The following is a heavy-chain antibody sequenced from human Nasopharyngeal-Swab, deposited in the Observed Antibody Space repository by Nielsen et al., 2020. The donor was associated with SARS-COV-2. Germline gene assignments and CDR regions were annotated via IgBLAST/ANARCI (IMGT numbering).Heavy chain of an antibody. V-gene: IGHV3-30*18. J-gene: IGHJ6*02. D-gene: IGHD4-23*01. CDR3: AKVVSTVAHDYYYGMDV. CDR1: GFTFSSYG. CDR2: ISYDGSNK. Sequence: GESLKISCAASGFTFSSYGMHWVRQAPGKGLEWVAVISYDGSNKYYADSVKGRFTISRDNSKNTLYLQMNSLRAEDTAVYYCAKVVSTVAHDYYYGMDVWGQGTTVTVSS.